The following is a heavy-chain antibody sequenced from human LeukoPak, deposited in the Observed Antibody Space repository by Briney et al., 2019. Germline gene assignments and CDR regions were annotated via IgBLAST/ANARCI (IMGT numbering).Heavy chain of an antibody. CDR2: ISFDGSNK. D-gene: IGHD4-23*01. CDR3: AKDAGSYGGNSDY. Sequence: PGGSLRLSCAASGXTFSTYAMHWVRQAPGKGLEWVAVISFDGSNKYYANSVKGRFTISRDNSKNTLYLQMNSLRAEDTAVYYCAKDAGSYGGNSDYWGQGTLVTVSS. J-gene: IGHJ4*02. CDR1: GXTFSTYA. V-gene: IGHV3-30*18.